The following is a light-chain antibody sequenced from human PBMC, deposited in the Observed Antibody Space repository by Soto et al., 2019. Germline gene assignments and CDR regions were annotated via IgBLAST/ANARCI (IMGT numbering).Light chain of an antibody. CDR2: SNN. CDR1: SSNIGSNT. Sequence: QSVLTQPPSASATPGQGVTISCSGSSSNIGSNTVNWYQQLPGTAPKLIIYSNNQRPSGVPDRFSGSKSGTSASLAISGLQSEDEADYCCAAWDGSLTGYVFGTGTKVTV. J-gene: IGLJ1*01. V-gene: IGLV1-44*01. CDR3: AAWDGSLTGYV.